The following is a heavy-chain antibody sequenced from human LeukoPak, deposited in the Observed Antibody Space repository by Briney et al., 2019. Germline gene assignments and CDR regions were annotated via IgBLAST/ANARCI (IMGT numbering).Heavy chain of an antibody. D-gene: IGHD6-19*01. CDR2: IYYRGST. CDR3: ARDLRYSSGWFHWFDP. Sequence: KPSETLSLTCTVSGGSISSYYWSWIRQPPGKGLEWIGYIYYRGSTNYNPSLKSRVTLSVDTSKNQFSLKLSSVTAADTAVYYCARDLRYSSGWFHWFDPWGQGTLVTVSS. J-gene: IGHJ5*02. CDR1: GGSISSYY. V-gene: IGHV4-59*01.